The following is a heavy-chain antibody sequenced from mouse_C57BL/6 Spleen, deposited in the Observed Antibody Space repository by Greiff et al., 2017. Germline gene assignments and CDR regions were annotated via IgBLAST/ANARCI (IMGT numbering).Heavy chain of an antibody. V-gene: IGHV5-4*01. D-gene: IGHD2-1*01. J-gene: IGHJ4*01. CDR1: GFTFSSYA. CDR3: ARDGNYGGDYAMDY. Sequence: EVQLVESGGGLVKPGGSLKLSCAASGFTFSSYAMSWVRQTPEKRLEWVATISDGGSYTYYPDNVKGRFTISRDNATNNLYLQMSHLKSEDTAMYYCARDGNYGGDYAMDYWGQGTSVTVSS. CDR2: ISDGGSYT.